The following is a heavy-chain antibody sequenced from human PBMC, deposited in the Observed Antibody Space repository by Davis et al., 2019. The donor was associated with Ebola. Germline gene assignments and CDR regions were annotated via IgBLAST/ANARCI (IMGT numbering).Heavy chain of an antibody. J-gene: IGHJ4*02. CDR1: GGSISSSSYY. V-gene: IGHV4-39*07. D-gene: IGHD1-26*01. CDR3: AGENSGSYYRETKFDY. Sequence: PSETLSLTCSVSGGSISSSSYYWGWIRQPPGKGLEWIGSIYYSGSTYYNPSLKSRVTISVDTSKNQFSLKLSSVTAADTEVYYCAGENSGSYYRETKFDYWGQGTLVTVSS. CDR2: IYYSGST.